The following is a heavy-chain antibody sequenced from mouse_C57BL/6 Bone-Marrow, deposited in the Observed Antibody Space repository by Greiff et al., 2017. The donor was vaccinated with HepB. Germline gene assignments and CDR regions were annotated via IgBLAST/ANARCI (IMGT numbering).Heavy chain of an antibody. Sequence: QVQLKQSGAELVRPGASVKLSCKASGYTFTDYYINWVKQRPGQGLEWIARIYPGSGNTYYKEKFKGKATLTAEKSSSTAYMQLSSLTSEDSAVYFCAREVTVGYWFAYWGQGTLVTVSA. CDR1: GYTFTDYY. D-gene: IGHD1-1*01. V-gene: IGHV1-76*01. CDR2: IYPGSGNT. J-gene: IGHJ3*01. CDR3: AREVTVGYWFAY.